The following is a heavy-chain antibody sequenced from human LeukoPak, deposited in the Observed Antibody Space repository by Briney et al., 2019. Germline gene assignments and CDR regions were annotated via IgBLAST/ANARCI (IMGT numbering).Heavy chain of an antibody. V-gene: IGHV1-2*02. CDR1: GYTFTGYY. CDR3: ALYDILTGYPLPYAFDI. J-gene: IGHJ3*02. D-gene: IGHD3-9*01. Sequence: ASVKVSCKASGYTFTGYYMHWVRQAPGQGLEWMGWINPNSGGTNYAQKFQGRVTMTRDTSISTAYMELSRLRSDDTAVYYCALYDILTGYPLPYAFDIWGQGTMVTVSS. CDR2: INPNSGGT.